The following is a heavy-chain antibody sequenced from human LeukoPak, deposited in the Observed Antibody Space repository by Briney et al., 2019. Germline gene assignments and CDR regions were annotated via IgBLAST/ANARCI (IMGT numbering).Heavy chain of an antibody. CDR3: TTGPTYCRGGSCPPVAIVVDY. CDR1: TFTFNSYS. D-gene: IGHD2-15*01. V-gene: IGHV3-21*01. J-gene: IGHJ4*02. Sequence: GGSLRLSCAASTFTFNSYSMNWVRHAPGKGREWGSYISSSSSYIYYADSVKGRFTISRDNAKNSLYLQMNSLRAEDTAVYYCTTGPTYCRGGSCPPVAIVVDYWGQGTLVTVSS. CDR2: ISSSSSYI.